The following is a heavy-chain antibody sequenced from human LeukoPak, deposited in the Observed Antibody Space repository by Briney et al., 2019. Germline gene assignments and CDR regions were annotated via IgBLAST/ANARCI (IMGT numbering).Heavy chain of an antibody. Sequence: GRSLSLSCVASGFTFSRYGMHWVRQAPGKGLEWVAVISYDGSNKYYADSVKGRFTISRDNSKNTLYLQMNSLRGEDTAVYYCAKLGTTSVTTGYWGQGILVTVSS. CDR1: GFTFSRYG. V-gene: IGHV3-30*18. J-gene: IGHJ4*02. CDR2: ISYDGSNK. CDR3: AKLGTTSVTTGY. D-gene: IGHD4-17*01.